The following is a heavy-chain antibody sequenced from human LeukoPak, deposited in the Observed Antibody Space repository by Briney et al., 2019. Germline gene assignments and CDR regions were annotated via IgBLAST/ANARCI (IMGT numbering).Heavy chain of an antibody. Sequence: GGSLRLSCAASGFTFSSYSMNWVRQAPGKGLEWVSYISSSGSTIYYADSVKGRFTISRDNAKNSLYLQINSLRAEDTAVYYCARDRKSCSGGSCYTNWFDPWGQGTLVTVSS. CDR3: ARDRKSCSGGSCYTNWFDP. CDR1: GFTFSSYS. D-gene: IGHD2-15*01. V-gene: IGHV3-48*04. CDR2: ISSSGSTI. J-gene: IGHJ5*02.